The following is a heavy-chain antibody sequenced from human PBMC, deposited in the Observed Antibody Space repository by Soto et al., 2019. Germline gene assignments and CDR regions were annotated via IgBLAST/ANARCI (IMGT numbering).Heavy chain of an antibody. Sequence: GGSLRLSCAASGFTFRSYAMSWVRQAPGKGLEWVSGISGSGISTHYADSVKGRFTVSRDNSKNTLYLQMNSLRAEDTAVYYCARSELERRRYFDYWGQGTLVTVSS. D-gene: IGHD1-1*01. CDR1: GFTFRSYA. J-gene: IGHJ4*02. CDR2: ISGSGIST. CDR3: ARSELERRRYFDY. V-gene: IGHV3-23*01.